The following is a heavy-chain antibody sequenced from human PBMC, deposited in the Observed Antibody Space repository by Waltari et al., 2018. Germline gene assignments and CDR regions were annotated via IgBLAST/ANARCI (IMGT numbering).Heavy chain of an antibody. J-gene: IGHJ4*02. Sequence: VRQARGKGVGGEAKKKQDGSDSYYVDSVKGRFPIPRDNAKNSVYLQMNGVRAEDAAVYYWAPGGRDGGGYWGPGTLVTVSS. D-gene: IGHD3-16*01. CDR3: APGGRDGGGY. V-gene: IGHV3-7*03. CDR2: KKQDGSDS.